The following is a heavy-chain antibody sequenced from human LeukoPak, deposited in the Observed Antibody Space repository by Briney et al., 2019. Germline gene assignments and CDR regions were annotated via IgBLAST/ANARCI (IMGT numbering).Heavy chain of an antibody. CDR1: GFTFSGYS. CDR2: ISSSSSSI. CDR3: ARKSDYYSSGYHNWFDL. D-gene: IGHD3-22*01. Sequence: PGGSLRLSCAASGFTFSGYSMNWVRQAPGKGLEWVSYISSSSSSIYYADSVKGRFTIFRDNGKNSLYLQMNSLRDEDTAVYYCARKSDYYSSGYHNWFDLWGQGTLVTVSS. J-gene: IGHJ5*02. V-gene: IGHV3-48*02.